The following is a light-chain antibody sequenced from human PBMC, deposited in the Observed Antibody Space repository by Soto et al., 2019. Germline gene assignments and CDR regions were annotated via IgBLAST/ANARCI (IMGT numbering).Light chain of an antibody. CDR1: SSNIGKNY. CDR2: SVN. J-gene: IGLJ2*01. V-gene: IGLV1-47*02. CDR3: AAWDDSLRGLV. Sequence: QPVLTQPPSASGTPGQRVTISCSGSSSNIGKNYVYWYQQLPGTAPKLLIYSVNQRPSGVPDRFSGSKSGTSASLAIGGLRSEDEADYYCAAWDDSLRGLVFGGGTQLTVL.